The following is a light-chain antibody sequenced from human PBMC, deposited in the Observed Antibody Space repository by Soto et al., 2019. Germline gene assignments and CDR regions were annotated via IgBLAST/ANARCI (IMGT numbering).Light chain of an antibody. J-gene: IGKJ1*01. V-gene: IGKV1-5*03. CDR1: QTISSW. Sequence: DIQMSQAPATLFGLVGDRVTITCGARQTISSWLAWYQQKPGKAPKLLIYGASTIETGVPSRFSGSGSGTEFTLTISSLQPDDFATYYCQHYGSYPGAFGQGTRGDIK. CDR2: GAS. CDR3: QHYGSYPGA.